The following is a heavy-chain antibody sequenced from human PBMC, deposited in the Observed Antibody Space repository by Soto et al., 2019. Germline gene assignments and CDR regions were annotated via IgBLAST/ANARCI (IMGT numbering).Heavy chain of an antibody. CDR2: TKTDGTT. CDR1: GFTFSRHW. Sequence: EVQLVESGGGSVQPGGSLRLSCAASGFTFSRHWIHWVRQAPGQGLVWVSRTKTDGTTDLADSVRGRFTTSRDNAENSVYLQMNSLRVEDTAVYYCARDVRAVPWYGGISSVFDMWGQGTRVTVSS. D-gene: IGHD3-10*01. J-gene: IGHJ3*02. V-gene: IGHV3-74*01. CDR3: ARDVRAVPWYGGISSVFDM.